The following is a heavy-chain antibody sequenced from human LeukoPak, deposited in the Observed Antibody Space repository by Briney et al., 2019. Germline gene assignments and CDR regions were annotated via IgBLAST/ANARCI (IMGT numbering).Heavy chain of an antibody. CDR1: GFTFSSYA. D-gene: IGHD1-1*01. CDR3: ARDAAHDDNWFDP. Sequence: GGSLRLSCAASGFTFSSYAMHWVRQAPGKGLEWVAVISYDGSNKYYADSVKGRFTISRDNSKNTLYLQMNSLRAEDTAVYYCARDAAHDDNWFDPWGQGTLVTVSS. CDR2: ISYDGSNK. V-gene: IGHV3-30-3*01. J-gene: IGHJ5*02.